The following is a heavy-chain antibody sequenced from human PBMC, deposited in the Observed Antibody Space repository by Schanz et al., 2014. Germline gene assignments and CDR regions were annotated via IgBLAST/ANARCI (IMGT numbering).Heavy chain of an antibody. Sequence: QVQLVQSGAEVKKPGASVRVSCKASGYSFTTYDVNWVRQATGQGLEWMGWMNPTTGNRGYAQKFQGRVTMTRDTSSSTVYMELSGLRSEDTAVYYCARDGEAAAGCDYWGQGTLVTVSS. D-gene: IGHD6-13*01. V-gene: IGHV1-8*01. J-gene: IGHJ4*02. CDR3: ARDGEAAAGCDY. CDR2: MNPTTGNR. CDR1: GYSFTTYD.